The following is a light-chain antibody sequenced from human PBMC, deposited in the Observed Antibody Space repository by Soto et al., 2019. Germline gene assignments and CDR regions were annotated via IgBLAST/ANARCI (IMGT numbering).Light chain of an antibody. V-gene: IGLV2-23*01. Sequence: QSVLTQPASVSGSPGQSITISCTGTSSDVGSYNLVSWYQQHPGKAPKLMIYEGSKRPSGVSNRFSGSKSGNTASLTISGLQADDEADYYCCLYIGATTYVFGTGTKSPS. CDR2: EGS. CDR1: SSDVGSYNL. J-gene: IGLJ1*01. CDR3: CLYIGATTYV.